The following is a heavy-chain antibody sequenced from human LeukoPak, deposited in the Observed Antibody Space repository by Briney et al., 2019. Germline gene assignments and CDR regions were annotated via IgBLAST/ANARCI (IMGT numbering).Heavy chain of an antibody. CDR1: GGSFSGYY. CDR2: INHSGST. J-gene: IGHJ5*02. Sequence: SETLSLTCAVYGGSFSGYYWSWICQPPGKGLEWIGEINHSGSTNYNPSLKSRVTISVDTSKNQFSLKLSSVTAADTAVYYCARRYDYVWGSYRHNWFDPWGQGTLVTVSS. V-gene: IGHV4-34*01. CDR3: ARRYDYVWGSYRHNWFDP. D-gene: IGHD3-16*02.